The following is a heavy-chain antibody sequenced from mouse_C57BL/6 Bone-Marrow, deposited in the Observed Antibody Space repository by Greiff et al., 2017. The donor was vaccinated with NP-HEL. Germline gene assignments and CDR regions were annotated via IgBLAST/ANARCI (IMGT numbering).Heavy chain of an antibody. Sequence: QVQLQQSGAELMKPGASVKLSCKATGYTFTGYWIEWVKQGPGHGLEWIGEFLPGSGSTNYNEKFKGKATFTADTSSNTAYMQLSSLTTEDSAIYYCASRWLLLLYAMDYWGQGTSVTVSS. CDR3: ASRWLLLLYAMDY. J-gene: IGHJ4*01. D-gene: IGHD2-3*01. CDR1: GYTFTGYW. V-gene: IGHV1-9*01. CDR2: FLPGSGST.